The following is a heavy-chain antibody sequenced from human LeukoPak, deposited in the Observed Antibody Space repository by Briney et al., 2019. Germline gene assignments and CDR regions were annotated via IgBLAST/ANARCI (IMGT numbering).Heavy chain of an antibody. CDR3: ARLPVRGAPY. Sequence: SETQSLTCTVSGGSISSYYWSWIRQPPGKGLEWIGYIYYSGSTNYKPSLKSRVTISVDTSKNQFSLKLSSVTAADTAVYYCARLPVRGAPYWGQGTLVTVSS. V-gene: IGHV4-59*01. CDR2: IYYSGST. D-gene: IGHD3-10*01. CDR1: GGSISSYY. J-gene: IGHJ4*02.